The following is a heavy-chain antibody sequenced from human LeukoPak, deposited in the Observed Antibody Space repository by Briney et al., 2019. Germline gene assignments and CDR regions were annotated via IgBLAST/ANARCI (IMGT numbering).Heavy chain of an antibody. CDR1: GFTFSSYS. CDR3: ASSTAVGGYYFDY. V-gene: IGHV3-21*01. J-gene: IGHJ4*02. Sequence: GGSLRLSCAASGFTFSSYSMNWVRQAQGKGLEWVSSISSSSSYIYYADSVKGRFTISRDNAKNSLYLQMNSLRAEDTAVYYCASSTAVGGYYFDYWGQGTLVTVSS. CDR2: ISSSSSYI. D-gene: IGHD3-16*01.